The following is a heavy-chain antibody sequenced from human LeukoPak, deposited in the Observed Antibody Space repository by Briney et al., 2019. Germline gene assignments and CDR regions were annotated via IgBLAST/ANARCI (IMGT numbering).Heavy chain of an antibody. CDR3: AKDKVFGYCSGGSCYGWFDP. CDR2: ISSSSSYI. CDR1: GFTFSSYS. Sequence: GGSLRLSCAASGFTFSSYSMNWVRQAPGKGLEWVSSISSSSSYIYYADSVKGRFTISRDNSKNTLYLQMNSLRAEDTAVYYCAKDKVFGYCSGGSCYGWFDPWGQGTLVTVSS. V-gene: IGHV3-21*04. D-gene: IGHD2-15*01. J-gene: IGHJ5*02.